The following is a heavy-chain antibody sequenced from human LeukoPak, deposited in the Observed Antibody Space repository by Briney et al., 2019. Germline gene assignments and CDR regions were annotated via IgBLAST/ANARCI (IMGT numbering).Heavy chain of an antibody. CDR2: ISSDGTTT. CDR1: GFTFSCYE. CDR3: AREGGSGWNWFDP. Sequence: GGSLRLSCAASGFTFSCYEMNWVRQAPGKGLEWISYISSDGTTTYYADSVKGRFTISRDNAKNSLSLQMNSLRAEDTAVYYCAREGGSGWNWFDPWGQGTAVTVSS. J-gene: IGHJ5*02. V-gene: IGHV3-48*03. D-gene: IGHD6-19*01.